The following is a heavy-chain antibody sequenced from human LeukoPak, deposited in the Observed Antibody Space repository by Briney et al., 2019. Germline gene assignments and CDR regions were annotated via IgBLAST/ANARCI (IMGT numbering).Heavy chain of an antibody. CDR2: TYYRSKWYN. J-gene: IGHJ4*02. CDR1: GDSVSSNSAA. V-gene: IGHV6-1*01. D-gene: IGHD3-22*01. CDR3: ARGYDSSGYWTSFDY. Sequence: SQTLSLTCAISGDSVSSNSAAWNWIRQSPSRGLEWLGRTYYRSKWYNDYAVSVKSRMTISPDTSKNQFSLQLNSVTPEDTAVYYCARGYDSSGYWTSFDYWGQGTLVTVSS.